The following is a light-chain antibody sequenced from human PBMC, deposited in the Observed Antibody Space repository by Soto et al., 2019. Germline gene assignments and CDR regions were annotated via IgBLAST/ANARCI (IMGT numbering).Light chain of an antibody. Sequence: QSALTQPASVSGSPGQSITISCTGTSSDVGSYNLVSWYQQHPGKAPKLIIYGGSDRPSGVSNRFSGSKSDNTASLTISGLQAEDEADYYCSYTSTYVFGIGTKLTVL. CDR2: GGS. J-gene: IGLJ1*01. CDR3: CSYTSTYV. V-gene: IGLV2-23*01. CDR1: SSDVGSYNL.